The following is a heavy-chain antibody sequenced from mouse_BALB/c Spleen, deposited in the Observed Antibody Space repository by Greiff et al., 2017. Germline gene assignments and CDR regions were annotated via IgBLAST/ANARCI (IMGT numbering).Heavy chain of an antibody. CDR1: GYTFSSYW. J-gene: IGHJ3*01. CDR2: ILPGSGST. CDR3: ARGEVRRGAWFAY. V-gene: IGHV1-9*01. Sequence: QVQLHQSGAELIKPGASVKISCKATGYTFSSYWIEWVKQRPGHGLEWIGEILPGSGSTNYNEKFKGKATFTADTSSNTAYMQLSSLTSEDSAVYYCARGEVRRGAWFAYWGQGTLVTVSA. D-gene: IGHD2-14*01.